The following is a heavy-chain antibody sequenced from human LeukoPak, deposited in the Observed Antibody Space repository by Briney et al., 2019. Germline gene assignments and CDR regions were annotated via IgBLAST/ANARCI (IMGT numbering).Heavy chain of an antibody. V-gene: IGHV3-73*01. CDR1: GFTFSGSA. J-gene: IGHJ4*02. CDR3: TRQLYCTNGVCYRDFDY. CDR2: IRSKANSCAT. Sequence: GGSLRLSCAASGFTFSGSAMHWVRQASGKGLEWVGRIRSKANSCATAYAASVKGRFTISRDDSKNTAYLQMNSLKTEDTAVYYCTRQLYCTNGVCYRDFDYWGQGTLVTVSS. D-gene: IGHD2-8*01.